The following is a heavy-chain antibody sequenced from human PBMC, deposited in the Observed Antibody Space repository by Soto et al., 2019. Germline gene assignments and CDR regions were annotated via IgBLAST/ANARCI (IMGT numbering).Heavy chain of an antibody. V-gene: IGHV4-31*03. CDR1: GGSISSGGYY. Sequence: QVQLQESGPGLVKPSQTLSLTCTVSGGSISSGGYYWSWIRQHPGKGLEWIGYIYYSGSTYYNPSLKSRVTISVDTSTNQFSLKLSAVTAADTAVYYCARGALTGIYYYYGMDVWGQGTTVTVSS. CDR3: ARGALTGIYYYYGMDV. D-gene: IGHD1-20*01. J-gene: IGHJ6*02. CDR2: IYYSGST.